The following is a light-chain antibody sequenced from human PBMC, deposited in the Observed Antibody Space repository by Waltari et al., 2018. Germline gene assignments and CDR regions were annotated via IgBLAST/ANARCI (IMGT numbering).Light chain of an antibody. CDR1: QDIYTY. V-gene: IGKV1-9*01. CDR2: AAS. Sequence: IQLTQSPSALSASVGDRLPITFRATQDIYTYLAWYQQEPGKAPKLLIYAASTLQSGVPSRFSGSGSGTDFTLTISSLQPEDFATYYCQQFNSYPRTFGQGTKVEIK. CDR3: QQFNSYPRT. J-gene: IGKJ1*01.